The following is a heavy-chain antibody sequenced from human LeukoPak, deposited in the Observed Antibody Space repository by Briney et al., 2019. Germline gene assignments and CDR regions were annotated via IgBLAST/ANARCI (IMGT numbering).Heavy chain of an antibody. Sequence: PSETLSLTCAVYGGFFSGYYWSWVRQPPGKGLEWIGEISHSGSTYYNPSLKSRVTVSVDTSKNQFSLRLSSVTAADTAVYYCARGGLDTRRGGYFDYWGQGILVTVSS. CDR2: ISHSGST. CDR3: ARGGLDTRRGGYFDY. V-gene: IGHV4-34*01. CDR1: GGFFSGYY. J-gene: IGHJ4*02. D-gene: IGHD5-18*01.